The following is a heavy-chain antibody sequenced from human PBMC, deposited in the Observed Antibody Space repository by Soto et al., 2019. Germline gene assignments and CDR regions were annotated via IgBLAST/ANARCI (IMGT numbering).Heavy chain of an antibody. V-gene: IGHV3-21*01. J-gene: IGHJ4*02. CDR1: GFSFSSYT. CDR2: INSSGSYI. Sequence: GGSLRLSCAASGFSFSSYTMNWVRQAPGKGLEWVSSINSSGSYICYADSVKGRFTISRDNAKNSLYLQLNSLRAEDTAVYYCARDHPLALWGQGTLVTVSS. CDR3: ARDHPLAL.